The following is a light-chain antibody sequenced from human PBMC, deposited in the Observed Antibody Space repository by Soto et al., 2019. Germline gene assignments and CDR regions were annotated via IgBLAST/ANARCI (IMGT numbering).Light chain of an antibody. Sequence: EIVMTQSPATLSVSPGERATLSCRASQSVSSNLAWYQQKPGQAPRLLIYGASTRATGIPARFSGSGSGTEFTLTISSLQPEDFATYYCQQTDSFPYTFGQGTNLEIK. CDR1: QSVSSN. CDR2: GAS. V-gene: IGKV3-15*01. CDR3: QQTDSFPYT. J-gene: IGKJ2*01.